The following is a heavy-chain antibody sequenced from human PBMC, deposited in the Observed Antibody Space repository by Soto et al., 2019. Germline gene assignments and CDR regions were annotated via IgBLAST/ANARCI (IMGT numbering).Heavy chain of an antibody. V-gene: IGHV3-21*01. J-gene: IGHJ6*02. Sequence: GGAPRILCAAPWFTLSNHSMKWVRPAPGEGVDWVSSISSSSSYIYYADSVKGRFTISRDNAKNSLYLQMNSLRAEDTAVYYCARYDSSGYYWPYYYYGMDVWGQGTTVTVSS. CDR2: ISSSSSYI. CDR3: ARYDSSGYYWPYYYYGMDV. D-gene: IGHD3-22*01. CDR1: WFTLSNHS.